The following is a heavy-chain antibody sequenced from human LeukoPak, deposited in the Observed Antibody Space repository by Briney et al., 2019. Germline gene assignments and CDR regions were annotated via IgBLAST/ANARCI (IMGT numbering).Heavy chain of an antibody. CDR1: GFTFSNAW. Sequence: GSLRLSCAASGFTFSNAWMSWVRQPPGKGLEWIGEINHSGSTNYNPSLKSRVTISVDTSKNQFSLKLSSVTAADTAVYYCAMTTLLVWFGGGAFDIWGQGTMVTVSS. D-gene: IGHD3-10*01. J-gene: IGHJ3*02. CDR2: INHSGST. CDR3: AMTTLLVWFGGGAFDI. V-gene: IGHV4-34*08.